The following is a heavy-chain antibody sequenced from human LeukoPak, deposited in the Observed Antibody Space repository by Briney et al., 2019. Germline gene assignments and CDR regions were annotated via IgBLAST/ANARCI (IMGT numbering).Heavy chain of an antibody. Sequence: PSETLSLTCTVSGVSISGYYWSWIRQPPGKGLEWIGYTYYSGRTSYNPSLKSRVTISVDTSKSQFSLRLSSVTAADTAMYYCARLGLGDEACWFDPWGQGTLVTVSS. V-gene: IGHV4-59*01. CDR1: GVSISGYY. CDR3: ARLGLGDEACWFDP. J-gene: IGHJ5*02. D-gene: IGHD3-10*01. CDR2: TYYSGRT.